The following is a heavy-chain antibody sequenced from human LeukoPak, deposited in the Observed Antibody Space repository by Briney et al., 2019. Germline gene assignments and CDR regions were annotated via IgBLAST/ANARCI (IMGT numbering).Heavy chain of an antibody. CDR2: ISSSSSYI. J-gene: IGHJ6*03. D-gene: IGHD3-10*01. V-gene: IGHV3-21*04. Sequence: GGSLRLSCAASGFTFSSYSMNWVRQAPGKGLEWVSSISSSSSYIYYVDSVKGRFTISRDISKNTLYLQMNSLRAEDTAVYYCARVLSGRGSLYSYYYYMDVWGKGTTVTISS. CDR3: ARVLSGRGSLYSYYYYMDV. CDR1: GFTFSSYS.